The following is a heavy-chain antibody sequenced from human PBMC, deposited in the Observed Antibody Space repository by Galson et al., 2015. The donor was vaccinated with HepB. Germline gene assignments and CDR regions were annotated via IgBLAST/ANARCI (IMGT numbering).Heavy chain of an antibody. D-gene: IGHD5-12*01. CDR3: ARGGGGYAADY. Sequence: SETLSLTCTVSGGSISSYYWSWIRQPPGKGLEWIGYIYYTGSTNYNPSLKSRVTISVDTSKKQISLKLSSVSAADTAVYYCARGGGGYAADYWGQGTLVTVSS. CDR2: IYYTGST. CDR1: GGSISSYY. J-gene: IGHJ4*02. V-gene: IGHV4-59*01.